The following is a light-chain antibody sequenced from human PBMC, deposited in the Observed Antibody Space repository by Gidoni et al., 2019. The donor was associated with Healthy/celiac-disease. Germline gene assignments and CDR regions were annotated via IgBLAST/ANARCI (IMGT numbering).Light chain of an antibody. CDR1: KLGDNY. Sequence: SYELTQPPSVSVSPGQTASINCSGDKLGDNYACWYQQKPGQSPVLVIYQDSKRPSGFPERFSGSNSGNTATLTISGTQAMDEADYYCQAWDSSLVVFGGGTKLTVL. CDR3: QAWDSSLVV. V-gene: IGLV3-1*01. J-gene: IGLJ2*01. CDR2: QDS.